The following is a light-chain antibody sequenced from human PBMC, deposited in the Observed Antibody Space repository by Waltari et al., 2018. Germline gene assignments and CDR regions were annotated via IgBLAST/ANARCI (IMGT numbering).Light chain of an antibody. CDR2: DAA. CDR1: QRGSWD. J-gene: IGKJ4*01. Sequence: EIVLTQSPATLSLSPGDRASHSCRASQRGSWDSAWSRQKPGQAPRLLIFDAAIRATGTPARFSGSGSGTDFTLTISSLEPEDFAVYYGQQRRDWPLTFGGGTKVEIK. V-gene: IGKV3-11*01. CDR3: QQRRDWPLT.